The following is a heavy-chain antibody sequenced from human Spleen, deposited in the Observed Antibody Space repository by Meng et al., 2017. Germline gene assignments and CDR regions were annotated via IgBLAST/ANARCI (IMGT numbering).Heavy chain of an antibody. CDR3: AREASGTYYY. Sequence: QVHLQESGPGLVKPSGTLSLTCAVSGGSISSSNWWSWVRQSPGKGLEWIGEIYHSGSTNYNPSFKSRVTILLDKSKNQFSLKLSSVTAADTAVYYCAREASGTYYYWGQGTLVTVSS. D-gene: IGHD1-26*01. CDR1: GGSISSSNW. J-gene: IGHJ4*02. V-gene: IGHV4-4*02. CDR2: IYHSGST.